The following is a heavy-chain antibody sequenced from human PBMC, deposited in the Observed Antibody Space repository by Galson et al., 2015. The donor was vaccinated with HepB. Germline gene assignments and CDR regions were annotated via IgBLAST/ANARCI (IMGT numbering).Heavy chain of an antibody. V-gene: IGHV3-53*01. CDR2: IYSGGST. J-gene: IGHJ6*02. D-gene: IGHD4-11*01. CDR3: AREEPTTNGMDV. CDR1: GFTVSSNY. Sequence: SLRLSCAASGFTVSSNYMSWVRQAPGKGLEWVSVIYSGGSTYYADSVKGRFTISRDNSKNTLYLQMNSLRAEDTAVYYCAREEPTTNGMDVWGQGTTVTVSS.